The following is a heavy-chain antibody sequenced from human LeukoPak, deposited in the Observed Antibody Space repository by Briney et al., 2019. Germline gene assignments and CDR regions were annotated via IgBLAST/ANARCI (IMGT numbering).Heavy chain of an antibody. J-gene: IGHJ5*02. CDR3: ARESNINNWFDP. V-gene: IGHV4-30-2*06. CDR1: GGSISSGGHP. CDR2: IYDSGST. Sequence: TLSLTCIVSGGSISSGGHPWSWIRQSPGKGLEWIGYIYDSGSTFYNPSLKSRVTMSIDRSNNQFSLKLSSVTAADTAVYYCARESNINNWFDPWGQGTLVTVSS. D-gene: IGHD2/OR15-2a*01.